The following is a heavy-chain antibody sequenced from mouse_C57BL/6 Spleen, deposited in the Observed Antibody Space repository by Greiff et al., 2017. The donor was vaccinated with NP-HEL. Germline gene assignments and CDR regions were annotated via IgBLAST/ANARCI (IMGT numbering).Heavy chain of an antibody. V-gene: IGHV1-7*01. D-gene: IGHD1-1*01. CDR3: ARSFYSLDAWFAY. CDR2: IHPSSGYT. Sequence: VHLVESGAELAKPGASVKLSCKASGYTFTSYWMHWVKQRPGQGLEWIGYIHPSSGYTKYNQKFKDKATLTADKSSSTAYMQLSSLTYEDSAVYYCARSFYSLDAWFAYWGQGTLVTVAA. J-gene: IGHJ3*01. CDR1: GYTFTSYW.